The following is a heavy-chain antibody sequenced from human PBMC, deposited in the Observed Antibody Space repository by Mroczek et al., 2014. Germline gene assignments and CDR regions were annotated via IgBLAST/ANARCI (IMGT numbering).Heavy chain of an antibody. J-gene: IGHJ4*02. CDR2: IYWNDDK. Sequence: QVTLKESGPALVKPTQTLTLTCTFSGFSLSPFGVGVGWIRQPPGKALEWLTLIYWNDDKRYSPSLRSRLSIAKDTSKNQVVLTMTNMDSEDTGTYYCVHSRSTGSPQNEGYFGYWGQGTLVTVSS. V-gene: IGHV2-5*04. CDR3: VHSRSTGSPQNEGYFGY. CDR1: GFSLSPFGVG. D-gene: IGHD2-2*01.